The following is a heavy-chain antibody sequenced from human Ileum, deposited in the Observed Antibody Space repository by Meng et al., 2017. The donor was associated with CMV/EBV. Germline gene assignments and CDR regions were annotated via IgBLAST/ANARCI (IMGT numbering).Heavy chain of an antibody. J-gene: IGHJ4*02. D-gene: IGHD4-17*01. Sequence: SGGSISSGCYSWIFLRQHPGKGLEWLGCVYYSGSTYSNPSLKSRVTISVDTSKNPFSLKLSSVTAADAAVYYCARAPTTVTTYYFDYWGQGTLVTVSS. CDR3: ARAPTTVTTYYFDY. CDR2: VYYSGST. CDR1: GGSISSGCYS. V-gene: IGHV4-31*02.